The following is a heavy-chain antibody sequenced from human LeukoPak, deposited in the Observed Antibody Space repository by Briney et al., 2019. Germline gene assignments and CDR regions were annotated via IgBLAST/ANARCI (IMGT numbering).Heavy chain of an antibody. CDR1: GYTFTSYD. J-gene: IGHJ6*03. CDR3: ARNLPYSSSWYYYYYYMDV. Sequence: GASVKVSCKASGYTFTSYDINWVQQATGHGLEWVGWMNPNSGNTGYAQKFQGRVTITRNTSISTAYMELSSLRSEDTAVYYCARNLPYSSSWYYYYYYMDVWGKGTTVTVSS. D-gene: IGHD6-13*01. V-gene: IGHV1-8*03. CDR2: MNPNSGNT.